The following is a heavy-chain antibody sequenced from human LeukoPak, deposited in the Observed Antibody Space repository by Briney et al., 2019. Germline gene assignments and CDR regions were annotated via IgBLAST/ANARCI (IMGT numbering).Heavy chain of an antibody. D-gene: IGHD1-26*01. CDR1: GFTFSSYA. J-gene: IGHJ6*03. V-gene: IGHV3-23*01. CDR3: AKTEGPVGYYYYYMDV. CDR2: ISGSGGST. Sequence: GGSLRLSCAASGFTFSSYAMSWVRQAPGKGLEWVSAISGSGGSTYYADSVKGRFTISRDNSKNTLYLQMNSLRAEDTAVYYCAKTEGPVGYYYYYMDVWGKGTTVTVSS.